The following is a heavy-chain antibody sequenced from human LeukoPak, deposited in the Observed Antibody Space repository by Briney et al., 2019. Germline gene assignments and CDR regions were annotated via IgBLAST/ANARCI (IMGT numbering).Heavy chain of an antibody. D-gene: IGHD3-3*01. J-gene: IGHJ4*02. CDR2: IFPGDADT. V-gene: IGHV5-51*01. CDR3: ARHAAPITYYDFWSGHVDY. Sequence: GGPLNISCQGLGYSFTRYWIGWVGQLPGKGLGGMGIIFPGDADTRDSPSFQGQFTISAEKSISTAYLQWSSLKASDTAMYYCARHAAPITYYDFWSGHVDYWGQGTLVTVP. CDR1: GYSFTRYW.